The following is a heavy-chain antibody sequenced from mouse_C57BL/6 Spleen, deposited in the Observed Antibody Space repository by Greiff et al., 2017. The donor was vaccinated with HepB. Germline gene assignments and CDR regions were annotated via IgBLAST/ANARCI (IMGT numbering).Heavy chain of an antibody. CDR1: GYAFTSYW. Sequence: VQLQQSGPELVKPGASVKISCKASGYAFTSYWMNWVKQRPGKGLEWIGRVYPGGGDTNYNGKFKGKATLTADKSSSTAYMQLSSLTSEDSAVYFCARGTVVPRCFDVWGTGTTVTVSS. CDR2: VYPGGGDT. D-gene: IGHD1-1*01. V-gene: IGHV1-82*01. J-gene: IGHJ1*03. CDR3: ARGTVVPRCFDV.